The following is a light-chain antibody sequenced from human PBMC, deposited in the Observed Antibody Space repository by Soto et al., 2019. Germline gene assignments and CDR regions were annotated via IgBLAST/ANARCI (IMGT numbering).Light chain of an antibody. Sequence: EIVLTQSPGTLSLSPGERGTLSCRASQSLSSNSLAWYQQKPGQSPRLLVDGASTRDTGIPDRFRGSGSGTDFALTISSLEPEDFAIYYCQKYDGSPLTLGPGTKVDLK. V-gene: IGKV3-20*01. CDR1: QSLSSNS. J-gene: IGKJ3*01. CDR2: GAS. CDR3: QKYDGSPLT.